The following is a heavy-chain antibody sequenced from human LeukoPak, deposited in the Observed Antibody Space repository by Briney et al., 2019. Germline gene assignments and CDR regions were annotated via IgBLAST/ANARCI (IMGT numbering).Heavy chain of an antibody. D-gene: IGHD5-24*01. Sequence: GGSLRLSCAASGFTFSSYAMHWVRQAPGKGLEWVAVISYDGSNKYYADSVKGRFTISRDNAKNSLYLQMNSLRAEDTAVYFCARDGYNFFDYWGQGTLVTVSS. V-gene: IGHV3-30-3*01. CDR3: ARDGYNFFDY. CDR2: ISYDGSNK. CDR1: GFTFSSYA. J-gene: IGHJ4*02.